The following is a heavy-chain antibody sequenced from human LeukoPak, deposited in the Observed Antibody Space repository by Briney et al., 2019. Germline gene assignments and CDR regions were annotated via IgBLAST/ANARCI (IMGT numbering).Heavy chain of an antibody. Sequence: GGSLRPSWAAAGFTFDDYGMSWVRQAPGKGREWVSGINWNGGSTGYADSVKGRFTISRDNAKNSLYLQMNSLRAEDTALYYCARAETSRYSYGTYYYYMDVWGKGTTVTVSS. V-gene: IGHV3-20*04. D-gene: IGHD5-18*01. CDR2: INWNGGST. CDR1: GFTFDDYG. J-gene: IGHJ6*03. CDR3: ARAETSRYSYGTYYYYMDV.